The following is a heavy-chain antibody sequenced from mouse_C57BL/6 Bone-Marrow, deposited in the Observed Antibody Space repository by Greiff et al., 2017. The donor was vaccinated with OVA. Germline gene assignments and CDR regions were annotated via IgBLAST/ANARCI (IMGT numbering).Heavy chain of an antibody. CDR3: ARRRFYYGNYFYYAMDY. V-gene: IGHV1-53*01. Sequence: VQLQQPGTELVKPGASVKLSCKASGYTFTSYWMHWVKQRPGQGLEWIGNINPSNGGTNYNEKFKSKATLTVDKSSSPAYMQLSSLTYEVSAVYYWARRRFYYGNYFYYAMDYWGQGTSVTVSS. CDR1: GYTFTSYW. J-gene: IGHJ4*01. CDR2: INPSNGGT. D-gene: IGHD2-1*01.